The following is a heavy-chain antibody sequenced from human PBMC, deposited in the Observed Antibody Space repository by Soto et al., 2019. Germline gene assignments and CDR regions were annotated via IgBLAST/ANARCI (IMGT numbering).Heavy chain of an antibody. CDR2: MSPNGNNQ. D-gene: IGHD3-22*01. Sequence: GGSLRLSCAAPGFTFSIYALHWVRQAPGKGLEWVAVMSPNGNNQYYADSVKGRFTISRDTSKSTLYLQMTSLRPDDTAVYYCATGANFYYDTSLYWGQGILVTVSS. CDR1: GFTFSIYA. J-gene: IGHJ4*02. V-gene: IGHV3-30-3*01. CDR3: ATGANFYYDTSLY.